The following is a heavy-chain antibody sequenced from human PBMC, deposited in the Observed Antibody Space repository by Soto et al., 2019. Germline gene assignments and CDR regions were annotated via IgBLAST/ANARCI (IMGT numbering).Heavy chain of an antibody. V-gene: IGHV1-2*02. CDR3: ASHDPGARFDP. D-gene: IGHD1-1*01. CDR2: INPNNGAT. CDR1: RYIFTAYC. J-gene: IGHJ5*02. Sequence: QVQLVQSGAEVKKPGASVKVSCKAPRYIFTAYCMHWVRQAPGQGLEWMGWINPNNGATHYGLSFQGRVTMTRDTSISTASMELSSLRSDDTAVYYCASHDPGARFDPWGQGTLVIVSS.